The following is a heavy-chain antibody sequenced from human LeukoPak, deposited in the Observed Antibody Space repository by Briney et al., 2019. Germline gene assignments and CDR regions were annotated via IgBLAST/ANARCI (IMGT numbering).Heavy chain of an antibody. J-gene: IGHJ4*02. CDR2: IGTRSNPI. CDR1: GFSFSDFY. D-gene: IGHD1-26*01. Sequence: AGGSLRLSCAASGFSFSDFYMSWIRQAPGMGLEWISYIGTRSNPIYYADSVKGRFTISRDDAKNSLYLQMNSLRDEDTAVYFCAREARGSGRDFDYWGQGILVTVSS. V-gene: IGHV3-11*01. CDR3: AREARGSGRDFDY.